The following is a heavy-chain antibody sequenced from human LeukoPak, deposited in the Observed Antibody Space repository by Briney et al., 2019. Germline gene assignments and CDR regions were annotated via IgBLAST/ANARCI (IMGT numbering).Heavy chain of an antibody. Sequence: PGGSLRLSCAASGFTFSSYSMNWVRQAPGKGLEWVSSISSSSSYIYYADSVKGRFTISRDNAKNSLYLQMNSLRAEDTALYYCAKSARGVVVTAILDYWGQGTLVTVSS. D-gene: IGHD2-21*02. CDR3: AKSARGVVVTAILDY. J-gene: IGHJ4*02. V-gene: IGHV3-21*04. CDR2: ISSSSSYI. CDR1: GFTFSSYS.